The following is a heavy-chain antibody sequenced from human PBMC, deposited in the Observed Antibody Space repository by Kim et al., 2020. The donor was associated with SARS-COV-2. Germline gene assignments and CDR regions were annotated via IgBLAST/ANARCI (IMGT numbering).Heavy chain of an antibody. Sequence: GGSLRLSCAASGFTFSSYAMIWVRQAPGKGLEWVSAISGSGGSTYYADSVKGRFTISRDNSKNTLYLQMNSLRAEDTAVYYCAKGHRYYGSGSYYFDYWGQGTLVTVSS. CDR2: ISGSGGST. J-gene: IGHJ4*02. CDR3: AKGHRYYGSGSYYFDY. D-gene: IGHD3-10*01. V-gene: IGHV3-23*01. CDR1: GFTFSSYA.